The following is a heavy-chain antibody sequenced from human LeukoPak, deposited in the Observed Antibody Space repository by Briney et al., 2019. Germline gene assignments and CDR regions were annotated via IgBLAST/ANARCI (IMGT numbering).Heavy chain of an antibody. CDR3: ARNFGVVMGFYYFDY. Sequence: ASVKVSCKASGYTFTSYDINWVREATGQGLEWMGWMNPNSGNTGYAQKFQGRVTMTRNTSTSTAYMELRSLRSDDTAVYYCARNFGVVMGFYYFDYWGQGTLVTVSS. CDR1: GYTFTSYD. D-gene: IGHD3-3*01. J-gene: IGHJ4*02. CDR2: MNPNSGNT. V-gene: IGHV1-8*01.